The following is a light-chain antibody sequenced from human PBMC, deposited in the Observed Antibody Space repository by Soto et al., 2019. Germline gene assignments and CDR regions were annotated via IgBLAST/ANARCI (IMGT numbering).Light chain of an antibody. CDR1: QSVSGN. CDR3: QQYNNWPLT. CDR2: RPS. V-gene: IGKV3-15*01. J-gene: IGKJ4*01. Sequence: EIVMTQSPATLSVSPGERATLSCRASQSVSGNLAWYQQKPGQAPRLLIYRPSTRATGIPARFSGSGSGTEFTLTISSLQSEDLAVYYCQQYNNWPLTFGGGTKVEIK.